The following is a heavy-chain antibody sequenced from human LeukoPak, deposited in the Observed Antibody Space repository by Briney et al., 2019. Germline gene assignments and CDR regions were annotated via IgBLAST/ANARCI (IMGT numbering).Heavy chain of an antibody. CDR3: ARANYYFWSVYSYFNS. J-gene: IGHJ4*02. V-gene: IGHV5-51*01. Sequence: GESLKISCKGSGYSFTSYWIGWVRQMPGKGLEWMGIIYPGDSDTRYSPSFQGQVTISADKSISTAYLQWSSLKASGTAMYYCARANYYFWSVYSYFNSGGQEPLVPVPS. CDR1: GYSFTSYW. D-gene: IGHD3-3*01. CDR2: IYPGDSDT.